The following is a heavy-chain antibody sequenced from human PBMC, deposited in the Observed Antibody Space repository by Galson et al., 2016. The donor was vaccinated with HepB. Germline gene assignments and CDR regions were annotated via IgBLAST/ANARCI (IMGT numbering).Heavy chain of an antibody. J-gene: IGHJ5*02. CDR3: ARGDVTNSLSDLDA. Sequence: SVKVSCKASGYTFTSYAIHWVRQAPGQRLEWMGWNNADNGNTKYSHKFQARVTITRDTSATTAYMVLTSRRSQDTAMYYCARGDVTNSLSDLDAWGQGTLVSVSS. D-gene: IGHD5-18*01. CDR2: NNADNGNT. V-gene: IGHV1-3*01. CDR1: GYTFTSYA.